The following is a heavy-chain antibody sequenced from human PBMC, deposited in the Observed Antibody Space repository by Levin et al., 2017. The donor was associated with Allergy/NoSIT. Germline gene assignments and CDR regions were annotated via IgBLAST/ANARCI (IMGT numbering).Heavy chain of an antibody. CDR2: ISWNSGSI. Sequence: SLKISCAASGFTFDDYAMHWVRQAPGKGLEWVSGISWNSGSIGYADSVKGRFTISRDNAKNSLYLQMNSLRAEDTALYYCAKDIGYEASYGMDVWGQGTTVTVSS. D-gene: IGHD5-12*01. V-gene: IGHV3-9*01. CDR3: AKDIGYEASYGMDV. CDR1: GFTFDDYA. J-gene: IGHJ6*02.